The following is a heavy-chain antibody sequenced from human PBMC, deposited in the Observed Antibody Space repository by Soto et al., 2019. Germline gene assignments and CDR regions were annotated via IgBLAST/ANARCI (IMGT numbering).Heavy chain of an antibody. V-gene: IGHV4-30-4*01. CDR3: AREAAAADLLGWFDP. J-gene: IGHJ5*02. D-gene: IGHD6-13*01. Sequence: QVQLQESGPGLVKPSQTLSLTCTVSGGSISSGDYYWSWIRQPPGKGLEWIGYIYYSGSTYYNPSLKSRVTISVVTSKNQFSLKLSSVTAADTAVYYCAREAAAADLLGWFDPWGQGTLVTVSS. CDR1: GGSISSGDYY. CDR2: IYYSGST.